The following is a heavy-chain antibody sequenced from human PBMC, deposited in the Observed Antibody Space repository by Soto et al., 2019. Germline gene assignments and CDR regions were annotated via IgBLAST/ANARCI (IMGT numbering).Heavy chain of an antibody. D-gene: IGHD3-22*01. CDR1: GDTFRNYA. V-gene: IGHV1-69*11. Sequence: QGQLVQSGPEVKSLGSSVKVSCKASGDTFRNYAFSWVRQAPGQGLEWMGGIIPILGTADYAQRFQGRVTITADEPTATAYMELKSLRSEDTAVYFCARDRDDSSGYFSLWGRGTLVTVSS. CDR2: IIPILGTA. J-gene: IGHJ2*01. CDR3: ARDRDDSSGYFSL.